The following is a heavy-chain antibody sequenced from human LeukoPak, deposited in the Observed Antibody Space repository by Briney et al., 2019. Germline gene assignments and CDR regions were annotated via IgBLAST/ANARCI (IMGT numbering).Heavy chain of an antibody. Sequence: GGSLRLSCAASGFTFSNYWMSWVRQAPGKGLEWVANIKQDGSEKFYVDSVKGRLAISRDNAKNSLYLQMNSLRVEDTAVYYCARVQGSSGPGIFEYWGQGTLVTVSS. CDR3: ARVQGSSGPGIFEY. CDR2: IKQDGSEK. J-gene: IGHJ4*02. V-gene: IGHV3-7*01. CDR1: GFTFSNYW. D-gene: IGHD6-19*01.